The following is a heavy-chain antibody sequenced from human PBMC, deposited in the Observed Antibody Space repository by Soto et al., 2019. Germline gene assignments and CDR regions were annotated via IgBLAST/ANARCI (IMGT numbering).Heavy chain of an antibody. D-gene: IGHD2-15*01. J-gene: IGHJ4*02. CDR1: GFSFSNYG. CDR2: ISNDGSTQ. Sequence: QVQLVESGGGVVQPGRSLRLSCAASGFSFSNYGVNWVRQPLGKGLEWVAVISNDGSTQYYADSVKGRFTISRDNSKNTLSLQMNSLRPEDTAICYCHLDEYCDFWGQGALVIVSS. V-gene: IGHV3-30*03. CDR3: HLDEYCDF.